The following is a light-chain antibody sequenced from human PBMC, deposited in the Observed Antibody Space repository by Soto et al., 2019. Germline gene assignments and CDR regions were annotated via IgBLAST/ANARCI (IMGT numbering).Light chain of an antibody. J-gene: IGKJ1*01. CDR1: QSISIW. CDR3: QQYDTYWT. V-gene: IGKV1-5*01. CDR2: DAS. Sequence: DIQMTQSPSTLSASVGDRVIITCRASQSISIWVAWYQQRPGKAPSLLIYDASSLQTGVPSRFSGSGSGTEFTLTISSLQPDDFATYYCQQYDTYWTFGQGTKVDIK.